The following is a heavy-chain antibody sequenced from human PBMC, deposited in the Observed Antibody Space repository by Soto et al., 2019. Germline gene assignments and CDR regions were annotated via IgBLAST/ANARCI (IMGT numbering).Heavy chain of an antibody. V-gene: IGHV1-69*17. J-gene: IGHJ6*02. D-gene: IGHD3-10*01. Sequence: QVHLVQSGSEVRKPGSSVKVSCKDSGGTLSSYASTWVRLAPGQGLEWMGGIIPIFNIPDYAQKFQGRVSITADKATSTAYMELSNLRPEDTAIYYCAKARGYGSGRNNHYYGMDVWGQGTTVTVSS. CDR3: AKARGYGSGRNNHYYGMDV. CDR1: GGTLSSYA. CDR2: IIPIFNIP.